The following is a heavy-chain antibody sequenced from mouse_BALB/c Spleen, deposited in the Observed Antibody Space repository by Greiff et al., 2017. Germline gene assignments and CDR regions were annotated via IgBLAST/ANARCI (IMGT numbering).Heavy chain of an antibody. CDR1: GYTFTSYT. Sequence: VQLQQSAAELARPGASVKMSCKASGYTFTSYTMHWVKQRPGQGLEWIGYINPSSGYTEYNQKFKDKTTLTADKSSSTAYMQLSSLTSEDSAVYYCARSYDYYWYFDVWGAGTTVTVSS. CDR3: ARSYDYYWYFDV. D-gene: IGHD2-4*01. J-gene: IGHJ1*01. V-gene: IGHV1-4*02. CDR2: INPSSGYT.